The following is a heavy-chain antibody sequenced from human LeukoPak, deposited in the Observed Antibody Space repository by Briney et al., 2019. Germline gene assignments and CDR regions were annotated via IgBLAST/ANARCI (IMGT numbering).Heavy chain of an antibody. J-gene: IGHJ5*02. CDR1: GLIFSGSA. D-gene: IGHD6-13*01. Sequence: GGSLGLSCAASGLIFSGSAMHWVRQAPGKGLEWVGRMRSKANNYATGYATSVIGRFTISRDDSKNTRYLEMNSLKIEDTAVYFCTSQAGYSSSWETWGQGTLVTVSS. CDR2: MRSKANNYAT. V-gene: IGHV3-73*01. CDR3: TSQAGYSSSWET.